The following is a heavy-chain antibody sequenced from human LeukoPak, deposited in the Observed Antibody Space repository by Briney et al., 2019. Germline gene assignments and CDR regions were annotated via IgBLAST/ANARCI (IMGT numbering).Heavy chain of an antibody. D-gene: IGHD4-17*01. J-gene: IGHJ4*02. CDR2: ISAYNGNT. Sequence: ASVKVFCKASGYTFTSYGISWVRQAPGQGLEWMGWISAYNGNTNYAQKLQGRVTMTTDTSTSTAYMELRSLRSDDTAVYYCTREVHQVTKYYFDYWGQGTLVTVSS. CDR3: TREVHQVTKYYFDY. V-gene: IGHV1-18*01. CDR1: GYTFTSYG.